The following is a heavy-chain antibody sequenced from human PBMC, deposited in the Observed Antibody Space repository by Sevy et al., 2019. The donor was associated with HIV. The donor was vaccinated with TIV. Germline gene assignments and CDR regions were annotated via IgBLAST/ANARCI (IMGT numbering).Heavy chain of an antibody. V-gene: IGHV3-33*01. D-gene: IGHD6-19*01. CDR2: IWYDGTNK. CDR3: AREDIRVAGIGYYFHS. J-gene: IGHJ4*02. Sequence: GGSLRLSCAASGFSISGYGMHWVRRAPGKELEWVAVIWYDGTNKEYADSVKGRFTISRDNSKNTLYLQMNSLRAEDTAVYYCAREDIRVAGIGYYFHSWGQGTLVTVSS. CDR1: GFSISGYG.